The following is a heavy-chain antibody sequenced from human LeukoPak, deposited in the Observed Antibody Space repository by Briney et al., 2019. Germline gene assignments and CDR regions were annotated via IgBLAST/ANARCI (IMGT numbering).Heavy chain of an antibody. Sequence: ASVKVSCKVSGYTLTELSMHWVRQAPGKGLEWMGGFDPEDGETIYAQKFQGRVTMTEDTSTDTAYMELSSLRSEDTAVYYCAATPRYNWNAYPNYYYYYGMDVWGQGTTVTVSS. CDR2: FDPEDGET. V-gene: IGHV1-24*01. D-gene: IGHD1-1*01. CDR1: GYTLTELS. CDR3: AATPRYNWNAYPNYYYYYGMDV. J-gene: IGHJ6*02.